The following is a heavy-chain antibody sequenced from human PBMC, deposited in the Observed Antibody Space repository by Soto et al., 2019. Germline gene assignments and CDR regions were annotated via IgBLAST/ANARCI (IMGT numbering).Heavy chain of an antibody. V-gene: IGHV1-46*01. D-gene: IGHD1-1*01. CDR2: INPSGGST. CDR1: GYTFTSYY. Sequence: GASVKVSCKASGYTFTSYYMHWVRQAPGQGLEWMGIINPSGGSTSYAQKFQGRVTMTRDTSTSTVYMELSSLRSEDTAVYYCVLSTGPSWTGLNDWGQGTLVTVSS. J-gene: IGHJ4*02. CDR3: VLSTGPSWTGLND.